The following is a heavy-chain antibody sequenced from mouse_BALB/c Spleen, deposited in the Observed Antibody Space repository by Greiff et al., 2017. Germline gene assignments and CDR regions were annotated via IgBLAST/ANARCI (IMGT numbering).Heavy chain of an antibody. Sequence: DVMLVESGGGLVKPGGSLKLSRAASGFTFRDYYMYWVRQTPEKRLEWVATNSDGGSYTYYPDSVKGRFPISRDNAKNNLYLQMSSLKSEDTAMYYCARYGMDYWGQGTSVTVSS. CDR2: NSDGGSYT. CDR1: GFTFRDYY. CDR3: ARYGMDY. V-gene: IGHV5-4*02. J-gene: IGHJ4*01.